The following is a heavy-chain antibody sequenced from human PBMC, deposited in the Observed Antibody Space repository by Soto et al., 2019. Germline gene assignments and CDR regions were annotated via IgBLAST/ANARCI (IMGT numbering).Heavy chain of an antibody. Sequence: EVQLVQSGAEVKKPGESLKISCQGSGYSFTSYWIGWVRQMPGKGLEWMGIIYPGDSDTRYSPSFQGQVPISADKSISTAYLQWSSLKASDTAMYYCARHENLDISYGSGSHIDYWGQGTLVTVSS. CDR1: GYSFTSYW. D-gene: IGHD3-10*01. CDR3: ARHENLDISYGSGSHIDY. J-gene: IGHJ4*02. V-gene: IGHV5-51*01. CDR2: IYPGDSDT.